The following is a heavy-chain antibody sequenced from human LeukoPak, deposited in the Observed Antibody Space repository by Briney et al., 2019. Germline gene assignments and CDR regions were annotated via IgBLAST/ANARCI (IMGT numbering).Heavy chain of an antibody. V-gene: IGHV1-18*01. CDR3: ARDRASSYCSGGSCSCDY. J-gene: IGHJ4*02. Sequence: ASVKVSCKASGYTFTSYGTSWVRQAPGQGLEWMGWISAYNGNTNYAQKLQGRVTMTTDTSTSTAYMELRSLRSDDTAVYYCARDRASSYCSGGSCSCDYWGQGTLVTVSS. CDR1: GYTFTSYG. CDR2: ISAYNGNT. D-gene: IGHD2-15*01.